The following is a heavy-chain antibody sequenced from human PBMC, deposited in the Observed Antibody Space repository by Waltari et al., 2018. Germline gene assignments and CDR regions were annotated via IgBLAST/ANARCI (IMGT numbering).Heavy chain of an antibody. CDR1: GGTFSSYG. CDR3: TGGYYESSGFSFSYTYNMDV. CDR2: IIPTFGAT. V-gene: IGHV1-69*06. J-gene: IGHJ6*02. D-gene: IGHD3-22*01. Sequence: QVQVVQSGAEVKKPGSSVRVSCKASGGTFSSYGISWVRQAAGQGLEGMGGIIPTFGATNDPQECQGRVTITADNSTSTAYMELSSLRSADTAVYYCTGGYYESSGFSFSYTYNMDVWGQGTTVTVSS.